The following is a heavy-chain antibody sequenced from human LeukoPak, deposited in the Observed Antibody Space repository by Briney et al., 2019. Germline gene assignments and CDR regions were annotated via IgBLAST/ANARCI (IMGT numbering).Heavy chain of an antibody. CDR2: IYYSGST. Sequence: PSETLSLTCTVSGGSISSSCYYWGWIRQPPGKGLEWIGSIYYSGSTYYNPSLKSRVTISVDTSKNQFSLKLSSVTAADTAVYYCARHPWDDFWSGYLNWFDPWGQGTLVTVSS. V-gene: IGHV4-39*01. CDR3: ARHPWDDFWSGYLNWFDP. D-gene: IGHD3-3*01. CDR1: GGSISSSCYY. J-gene: IGHJ5*02.